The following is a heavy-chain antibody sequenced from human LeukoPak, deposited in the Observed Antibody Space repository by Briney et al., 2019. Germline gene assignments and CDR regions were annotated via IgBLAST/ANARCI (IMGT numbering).Heavy chain of an antibody. CDR2: IYYSGST. CDR3: ARPSIAVAGHFFDY. Sequence: SETLSLTCNVSGYSISSGYYWGWIRQPPGKGLEWIGSIYYSGSTYYNPSLKSRVTISVDTSKNQFSLKLSSVTAADTAVYYCARPSIAVAGHFFDYWGQGTLVTVSS. J-gene: IGHJ4*02. CDR1: GYSISSGYY. D-gene: IGHD6-19*01. V-gene: IGHV4-38-2*02.